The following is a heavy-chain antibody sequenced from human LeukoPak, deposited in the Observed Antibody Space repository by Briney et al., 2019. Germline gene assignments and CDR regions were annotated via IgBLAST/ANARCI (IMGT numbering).Heavy chain of an antibody. D-gene: IGHD6-13*01. Sequence: GGSLRLSCAASGLTFSSYAMSWVRQAPGKGLEWVSGISGNSVSTYYADSVKGRFTISRDNSKNTLFLQMSSLRAEDTAVYYCARAYSSSWYDFWGQGTLVTVPS. CDR3: ARAYSSSWYDF. CDR1: GLTFSSYA. CDR2: ISGNSVST. J-gene: IGHJ5*01. V-gene: IGHV3-23*01.